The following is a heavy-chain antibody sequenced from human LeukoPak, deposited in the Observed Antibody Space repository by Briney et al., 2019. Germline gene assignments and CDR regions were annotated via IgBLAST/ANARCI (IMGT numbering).Heavy chain of an antibody. CDR3: TRDFSSVLGSNWYRPFDY. CDR2: INTYNGNT. V-gene: IGHV1-18*01. CDR1: GYTFTTYG. J-gene: IGHJ4*02. D-gene: IGHD6-13*01. Sequence: GASVKVSCKASGYTFTTYGISWVRQAPGQGLEWMGWINTYNGNTNYEQKYQGRVTMTTDTSTSTAYMELRSLASDDTAVYYCTRDFSSVLGSNWYRPFDYWGQGTLVTVSS.